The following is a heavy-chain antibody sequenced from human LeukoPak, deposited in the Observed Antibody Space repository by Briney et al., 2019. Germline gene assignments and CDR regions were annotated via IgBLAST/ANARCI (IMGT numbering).Heavy chain of an antibody. J-gene: IGHJ4*02. CDR2: IKTDGSLT. CDR1: RFTFSNYW. D-gene: IGHD7-27*01. CDR3: ARDLNWETY. Sequence: GGSLRLSCAASRFTFSNYWMSWVRQAPGKGLEWVANIKTDGSLTYYVDSVKGRFTISRDNAKNSLYLQMNSLRAEDTAVYYCARDLNWETYWGQGTLVSVSS. V-gene: IGHV3-7*01.